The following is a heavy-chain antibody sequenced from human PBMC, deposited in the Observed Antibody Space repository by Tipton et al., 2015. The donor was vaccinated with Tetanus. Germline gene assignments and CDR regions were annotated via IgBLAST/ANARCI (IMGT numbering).Heavy chain of an antibody. Sequence: GLVKPSETLSLTCGVSGGSFSGNYWSWIRQPPGKGLEWIGEINHRGGTMYNPSLKSRVTISGDTSKNQFSLNLTSVTAADTAVYYCARANYNFPKKGPFDSWGQGTLVIVSS. V-gene: IGHV4-34*01. CDR2: INHRGGT. J-gene: IGHJ4*02. D-gene: IGHD3-3*01. CDR3: ARANYNFPKKGPFDS. CDR1: GGSFSGNY.